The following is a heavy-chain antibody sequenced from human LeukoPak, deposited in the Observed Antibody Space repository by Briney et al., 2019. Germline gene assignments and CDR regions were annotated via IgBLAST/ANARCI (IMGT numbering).Heavy chain of an antibody. J-gene: IGHJ4*02. V-gene: IGHV4-61*02. CDR3: ARLGSITIFGVVANFDY. CDR2: IYTSGST. Sequence: SETLSLTCTVSGGSISSGSYYWSWIRQPAGKGLEWIGRIYTSGSTNYNPSLKSRVTISVDTSKNQFSLKLSSVTAADTAVYYCARLGSITIFGVVANFDYWGQGTLVTVSS. CDR1: GGSISSGSYY. D-gene: IGHD3-3*01.